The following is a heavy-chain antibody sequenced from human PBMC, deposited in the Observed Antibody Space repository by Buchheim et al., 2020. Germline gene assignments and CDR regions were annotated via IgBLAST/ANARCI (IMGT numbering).Heavy chain of an antibody. D-gene: IGHD1-26*01. V-gene: IGHV3-74*01. Sequence: EMQLVESGGGLVQPGGSLRLSCVASGFRFSDYWMNWVRQTQGKGLVWVSRINVDGGNIAYADSVKGRFTISRDTAKKTLYLQMNSLRAEDTAIYYCARDRMGGWFDPWGQGTL. J-gene: IGHJ5*02. CDR3: ARDRMGGWFDP. CDR2: INVDGGNI. CDR1: GFRFSDYW.